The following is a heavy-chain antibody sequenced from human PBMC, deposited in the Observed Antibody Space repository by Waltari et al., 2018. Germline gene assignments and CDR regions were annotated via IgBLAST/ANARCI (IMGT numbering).Heavy chain of an antibody. CDR3: ARDEGIAAAEHTPANYYYYGMDV. V-gene: IGHV3-53*01. J-gene: IGHJ6*02. Sequence: EVQLVESGGGLIQPGGSLRLSCAASGFTVSSNYMSWVRQAPGQGLEWVSVIYSGGSTYYADSVKGRFTIFRDNSKNTLYLQMNSLRAEDTAVYYCARDEGIAAAEHTPANYYYYGMDVWGQGTTVTVSS. D-gene: IGHD6-13*01. CDR2: IYSGGST. CDR1: GFTVSSNY.